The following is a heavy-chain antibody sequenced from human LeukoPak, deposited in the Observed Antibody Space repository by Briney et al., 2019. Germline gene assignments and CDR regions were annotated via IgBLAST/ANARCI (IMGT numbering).Heavy chain of an antibody. J-gene: IGHJ3*02. D-gene: IGHD2-2*01. V-gene: IGHV1-2*02. CDR2: INPNSGGT. CDR3: ARDRWDIVVVPAATADAFDI. Sequence: ASVKVSCKASGYTFIGYYMHWVRQAPGQGLEWMGWINPNSGGTNYAQKFQGRVTMTRDTSISTAYMELSRLRSDDTAVYYCARDRWDIVVVPAATADAFDIWGQGTMVTVSS. CDR1: GYTFIGYY.